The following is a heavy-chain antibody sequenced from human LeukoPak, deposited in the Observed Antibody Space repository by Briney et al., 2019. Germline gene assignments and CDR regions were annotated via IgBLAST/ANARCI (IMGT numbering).Heavy chain of an antibody. D-gene: IGHD1-26*01. J-gene: IGHJ4*02. CDR1: GFTFSSYW. Sequence: PGGSLRLSCAASGFTFSSYWMHWVRQAPGKGLVWVSRTNSDGSSATYADSVKGRFTISRDNVKNTLYLQMNSLRAEDTAVYYCARGAPSGSYYYWGQGTLVTVSS. V-gene: IGHV3-74*01. CDR2: TNSDGSSA. CDR3: ARGAPSGSYYY.